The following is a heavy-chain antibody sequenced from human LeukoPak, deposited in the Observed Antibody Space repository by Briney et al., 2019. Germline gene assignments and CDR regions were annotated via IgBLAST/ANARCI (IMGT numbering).Heavy chain of an antibody. J-gene: IGHJ4*02. CDR1: GFTSSDYY. D-gene: IGHD3-3*01. V-gene: IGHV3-11*04. CDR3: AKGPYYDFWSGYSDRGYFDY. CDR2: ISSSGSTI. Sequence: GGSLRLSCAASGFTSSDYYMSWIRQAPGKGLEWVSYISSSGSTIYYADSVKGRFTTSRDNSKNTLYLQMNSLRAEDTAVYYCAKGPYYDFWSGYSDRGYFDYWGQGTLVTVSS.